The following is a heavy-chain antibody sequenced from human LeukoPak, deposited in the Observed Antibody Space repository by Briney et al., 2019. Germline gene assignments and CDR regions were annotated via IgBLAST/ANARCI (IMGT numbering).Heavy chain of an antibody. CDR1: GGTFSSYA. D-gene: IGHD1-26*01. V-gene: IGHV1-69*04. Sequence: GASVKVSCKASGGTFSSYAISWVRQAPGQGLEWMGRIIPILGIANYAQKFQGRVTITADKSTSTAYMELSSLRSEDTAVYYCARGGLVGATSFDPWGQGTLVTVSS. J-gene: IGHJ5*02. CDR2: IIPILGIA. CDR3: ARGGLVGATSFDP.